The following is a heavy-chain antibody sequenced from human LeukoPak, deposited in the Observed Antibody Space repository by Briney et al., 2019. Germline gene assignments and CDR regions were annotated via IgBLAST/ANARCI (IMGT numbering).Heavy chain of an antibody. CDR2: IYYSGST. Sequence: SQTLSLTCTVSGGSISSGGYYWSWLRQQPGKGLEWIGYIYYSGSTYYNPSLKSRVTISVDTSKNQFSLKLSSVTAADTAVYYCASDAGNWFDRWGQGTLVTVSS. V-gene: IGHV4-31*03. D-gene: IGHD6-13*01. J-gene: IGHJ5*02. CDR3: ASDAGNWFDR. CDR1: GGSISSGGYY.